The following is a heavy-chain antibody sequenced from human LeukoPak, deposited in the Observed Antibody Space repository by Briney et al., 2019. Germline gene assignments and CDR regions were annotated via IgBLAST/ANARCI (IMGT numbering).Heavy chain of an antibody. CDR1: GFTFSSYA. V-gene: IGHV3-30-3*01. J-gene: IGHJ4*02. CDR2: ISYDGSNK. Sequence: PGGSLRLSCAASGFTFSSYAMHWVRQAPGKGLEWVAVISYDGSNKYYADSVKGRFTISRDNSKNTLYLQMNSLRAEDTAVYYCAKVMSLQNTFDYWGQGTLVTVSS. CDR3: AKVMSLQNTFDY. D-gene: IGHD4-11*01.